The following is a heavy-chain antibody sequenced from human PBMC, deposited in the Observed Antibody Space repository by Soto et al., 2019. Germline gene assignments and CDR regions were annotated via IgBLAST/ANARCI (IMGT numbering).Heavy chain of an antibody. D-gene: IGHD3-3*01. CDR3: TRDARFKVVIIFPTTFDY. CDR2: ISYDGTNK. CDR1: GFTFSDYG. Sequence: PGGSLRLSCSACGFTFSDYGMHWVRQAPGKGLEWVALISYDGTNKYYADSVKGRFTISRDNSKNTLYLQMNSLRAEDTAVYYCTRDARFKVVIIFPTTFDYWGQGTLVTVSS. J-gene: IGHJ4*02. V-gene: IGHV3-30*03.